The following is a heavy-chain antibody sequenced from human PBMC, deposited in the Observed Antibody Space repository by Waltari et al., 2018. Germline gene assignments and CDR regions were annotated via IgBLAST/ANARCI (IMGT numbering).Heavy chain of an antibody. D-gene: IGHD5-12*01. J-gene: IGHJ4*02. V-gene: IGHV4-38-2*01. CDR3: ARQGIVATIPRY. CDR1: GYSISSGYY. Sequence: QVQLQESGPGLVKPSETLSLTCAVSGYSISSGYYWGWIRQPPGKGLEWIGSIYHSGSTYYNPSLKSRVTISVDTSKNQFSLKLSSVTAADTAVYYCARQGIVATIPRYWGQGTLVTVSS. CDR2: IYHSGST.